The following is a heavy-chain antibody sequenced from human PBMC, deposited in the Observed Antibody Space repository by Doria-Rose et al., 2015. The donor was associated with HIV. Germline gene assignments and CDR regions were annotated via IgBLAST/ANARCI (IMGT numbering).Heavy chain of an antibody. CDR1: GGSINSGDYF. CDR2: IYYSGST. D-gene: IGHD3-22*01. Sequence: ESGPGLVKPSQTLSLTCTVSGGSINSGDYFWSWIRQHPGKGLEWIGYIYYSGSTYYNASLKSRVTISIDTSKNQFSLKLSSVTAADTAVYYCARAKYSSGYYRTFDYWGQGTLVTVSS. V-gene: IGHV4-31*03. CDR3: ARAKYSSGYYRTFDY. J-gene: IGHJ4*02.